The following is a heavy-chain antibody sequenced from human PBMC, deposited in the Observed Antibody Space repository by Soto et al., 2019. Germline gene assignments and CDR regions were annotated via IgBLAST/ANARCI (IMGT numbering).Heavy chain of an antibody. CDR3: ARELEVGAYLYNFEF. V-gene: IGHV3-11*06. D-gene: IGHD1-26*01. J-gene: IGHJ4*02. Sequence: GGSLRLSCAPSGFTFTNYYISWFRQAPGKGLEWVSYISANNVYTNYADSVKGRFSISRDNGKNSVYLQMNGLRAEDTAVYCCARELEVGAYLYNFEFWGQGALVTVSS. CDR1: GFTFTNYY. CDR2: ISANNVYT.